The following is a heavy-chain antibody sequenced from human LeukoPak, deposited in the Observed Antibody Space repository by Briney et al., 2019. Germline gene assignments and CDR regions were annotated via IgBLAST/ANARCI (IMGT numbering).Heavy chain of an antibody. CDR3: ATAGISKCSSTSCYESIFNYYYYYMDV. Sequence: ASVKVSCKVSGYTFTDYYMHWVQQAPGKGLEWMGLVDPEDAETIYAEKFQGRVTITADTSTDTAYMELSSLRSEDTAVYYCATAGISKCSSTSCYESIFNYYYYYMDVWGKGTTVTVSS. V-gene: IGHV1-69-2*01. CDR1: GYTFTDYY. CDR2: VDPEDAET. J-gene: IGHJ6*03. D-gene: IGHD2-2*01.